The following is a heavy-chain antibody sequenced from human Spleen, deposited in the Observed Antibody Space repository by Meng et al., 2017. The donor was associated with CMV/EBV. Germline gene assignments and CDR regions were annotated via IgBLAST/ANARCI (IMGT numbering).Heavy chain of an antibody. D-gene: IGHD3-10*01. Sequence: KVHCKASGGNLISYVIRWVRQAPGQGLEWMGGIIPISGTANYAQEFQGRVTITTDETTNTAYMDLSSLTSEDTAVYYCARGAYGSGGHWGQGTLVTVSS. CDR2: IIPISGTA. J-gene: IGHJ4*02. CDR3: ARGAYGSGGH. V-gene: IGHV1-69*05. CDR1: GGNLISYV.